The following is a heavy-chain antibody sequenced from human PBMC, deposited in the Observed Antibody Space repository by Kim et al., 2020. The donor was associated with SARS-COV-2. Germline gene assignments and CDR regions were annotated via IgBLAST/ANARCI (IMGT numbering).Heavy chain of an antibody. J-gene: IGHJ6*01. CDR3: TRGVDGKSRTGGF. D-gene: IGHD5-12*01. Sequence: GGSLRLSCTASGFTFADYAVSWFRQGPGKGLDWVGFINTKSYGATADYAAAGKGRFIIARDDYKSIADLRLNSLKTEDTGLEYCTRGVDGKSRTGGFGG. V-gene: IGHV3-49*03. CDR2: INTKSYGATA. CDR1: GFTFADYA.